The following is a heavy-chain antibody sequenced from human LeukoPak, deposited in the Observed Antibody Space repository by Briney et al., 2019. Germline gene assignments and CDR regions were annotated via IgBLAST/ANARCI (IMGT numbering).Heavy chain of an antibody. V-gene: IGHV5-10-1*01. J-gene: IGHJ4*02. CDR1: GYSFTSYW. D-gene: IGHD5-18*01. CDR3: ARHDKSYGSPFDY. CDR2: IDPSDSYT. Sequence: GESLKISCKGSGYSFTSYWISWVRQMPGKGLEWMGRIDPSDSYTNYSPSFQGHVTISADKSISTAYLQWCSLKASDTAMYYCARHDKSYGSPFDYWGQGTLVTVSS.